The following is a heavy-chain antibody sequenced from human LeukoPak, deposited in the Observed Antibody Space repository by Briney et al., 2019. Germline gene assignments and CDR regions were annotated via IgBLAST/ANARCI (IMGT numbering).Heavy chain of an antibody. Sequence: ASVKVSCKASGYTFTGYYMHSVRQAPGQGLEWMGRINPNSGGTNYAQKFQGRVTMTRDTSISTAYMELSRLRSDDTAVYYCARDASGIAAAGTTYYFDYWGQGTLVTVSS. CDR2: INPNSGGT. CDR3: ARDASGIAAAGTTYYFDY. V-gene: IGHV1-2*06. CDR1: GYTFTGYY. D-gene: IGHD6-13*01. J-gene: IGHJ4*02.